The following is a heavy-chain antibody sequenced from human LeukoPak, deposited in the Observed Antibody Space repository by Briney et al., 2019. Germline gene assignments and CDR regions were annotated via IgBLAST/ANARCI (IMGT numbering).Heavy chain of an antibody. CDR2: IYYSGST. J-gene: IGHJ3*02. CDR1: GGSVSSGSYY. Sequence: PSETLSLTCTVSGGSVSSGSYYWSWIRQPPGKGLEWIGYIYYSGSTNYNPSLKSRVTISVDTSKNQFSLELSSVTAADTAVYYCARSKLTRKYYYDSSGYGGYAFDIWGQGTMVTVSS. D-gene: IGHD3-22*01. V-gene: IGHV4-61*01. CDR3: ARSKLTRKYYYDSSGYGGYAFDI.